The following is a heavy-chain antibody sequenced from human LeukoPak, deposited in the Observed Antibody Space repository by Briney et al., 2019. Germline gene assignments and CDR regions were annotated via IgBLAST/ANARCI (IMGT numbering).Heavy chain of an antibody. CDR1: GCSISSYY. J-gene: IGHJ4*02. CDR2: IYYSGVT. V-gene: IGHV4-59*01. CDR3: ARASISIAGPFDY. D-gene: IGHD6-13*01. Sequence: KPSETLSLTCTVSGCSISSYYWSWIRQPPGKGLEWIGFIYYSGVTNHNPSLNSRVTISVDTSKNQFSLRLSSVTTADTAVYYCARASISIAGPFDYWGQGTLVTVSS.